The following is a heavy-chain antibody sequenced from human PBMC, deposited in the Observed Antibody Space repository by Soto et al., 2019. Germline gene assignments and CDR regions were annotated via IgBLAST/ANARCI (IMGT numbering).Heavy chain of an antibody. CDR2: ITGSGSSI. CDR1: GFSFNKYA. D-gene: IGHD3-9*01. Sequence: DVQLLESGGGLVQPGGSLKLSCVASGFSFNKYAMIWVRQAPGKGQEWVSGITGSGSSIQYTASVKGRFTISRDNSKNTVYLQVDYLRAEDTAMYYCAKDDVSGYGLWLVSAWGQGTPVTVS. V-gene: IGHV3-23*01. J-gene: IGHJ5*02. CDR3: AKDDVSGYGLWLVSA.